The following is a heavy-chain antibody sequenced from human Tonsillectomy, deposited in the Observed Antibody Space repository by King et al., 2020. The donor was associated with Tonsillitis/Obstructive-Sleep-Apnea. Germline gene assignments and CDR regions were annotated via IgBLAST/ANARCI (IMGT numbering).Heavy chain of an antibody. CDR3: ARGGDVQAGGPDY. CDR1: GFTFSRYA. J-gene: IGHJ4*02. D-gene: IGHD3-10*01. V-gene: IGHV3-30*04. CDR2: ISYDGSDR. Sequence: VQLVESGGGVVQPGRSLRLSCAASGFTFSRYAIHWVRQAPGKGLEWAAVISYDGSDRYYADSVKGRFTISRDNSKNTLYLQMNSLRAEDTAVYYCARGGDVQAGGPDYWGQGTLVTVSS.